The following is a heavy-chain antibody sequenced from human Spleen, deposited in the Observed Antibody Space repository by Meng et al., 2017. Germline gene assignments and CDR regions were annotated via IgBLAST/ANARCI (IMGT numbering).Heavy chain of an antibody. CDR3: ARSIAARPGLFDY. Sequence: QGQLVQAGDEGKKPGSSVKVSCKASGGTFSSYAISWVRQAPEQGLEWMGGIIPIFGTANYAQKFQGRVTITADESTSTAYMELSSLRSEDTAVYYCARSIAARPGLFDYWGQGTLVTVSS. D-gene: IGHD6-6*01. CDR2: IIPIFGTA. CDR1: GGTFSSYA. J-gene: IGHJ4*02. V-gene: IGHV1-69*01.